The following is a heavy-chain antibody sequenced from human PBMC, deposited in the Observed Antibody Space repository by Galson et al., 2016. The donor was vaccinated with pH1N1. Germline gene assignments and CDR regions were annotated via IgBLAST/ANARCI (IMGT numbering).Heavy chain of an antibody. D-gene: IGHD5-24*01. CDR2: ISWNSGSI. V-gene: IGHV3-9*01. J-gene: IGHJ1*01. CDR3: AKLDGYNWGYFQR. Sequence: SLRLSCAASGFTFDDYAMHWVRQAPGKGLEWVSGISWNSGSIGYAASVKGRFTISRDNAKNSLYLQMNSLRAEDTALYYCAKLDGYNWGYFQRWGQGTLVTVSS. CDR1: GFTFDDYA.